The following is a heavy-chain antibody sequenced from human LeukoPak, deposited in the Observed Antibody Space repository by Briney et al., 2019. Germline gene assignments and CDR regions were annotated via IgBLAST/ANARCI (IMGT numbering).Heavy chain of an antibody. V-gene: IGHV4-39*07. CDR2: MYYSGNT. Sequence: SETLSLTCTVSGGSFSSSSYYWGWIRQPPGKGLEWIGSMYYSGNTYYNPSLKSRVTISVDTSKNQFSLKLSSVTAADTAVYYCARTYSSGWYGGYFDYWGQGTLVTVSS. CDR1: GGSFSSSSYY. D-gene: IGHD6-19*01. J-gene: IGHJ4*02. CDR3: ARTYSSGWYGGYFDY.